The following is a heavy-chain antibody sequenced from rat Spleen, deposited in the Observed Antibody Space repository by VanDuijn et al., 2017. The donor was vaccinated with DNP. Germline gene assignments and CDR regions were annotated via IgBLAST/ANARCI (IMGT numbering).Heavy chain of an antibody. CDR1: GFKFSTAW. D-gene: IGHD1-11*01. Sequence: EVQVLESGGGLVQPGNSLKLSCATSGFKFSTAWMYWFRQFPEKRLEWVARIKAKSHNYATEYTESVKGRFTISRDDSKSSIYLQMNNLKEEDTAIYYCAGDSAMDAWGQGTSVTVSS. V-gene: IGHV6-6*01. CDR3: AGDSAMDA. J-gene: IGHJ4*01. CDR2: IKAKSHNYAT.